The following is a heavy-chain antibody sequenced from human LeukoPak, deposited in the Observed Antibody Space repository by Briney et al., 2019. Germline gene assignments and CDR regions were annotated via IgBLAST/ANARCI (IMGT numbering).Heavy chain of an antibody. V-gene: IGHV3-74*01. Sequence: GGSLRLPCAASGFTFSSYWMHWVRQAPGKGLVWVSRINSDGSSTSYADSVKGRFTISRDNAQNSLYLQMNSLRAEDTAVYYCARAGGTTARGPDYWGQGTLVTVSS. CDR3: ARAGGTTARGPDY. D-gene: IGHD3-16*01. CDR2: INSDGSST. CDR1: GFTFSSYW. J-gene: IGHJ4*02.